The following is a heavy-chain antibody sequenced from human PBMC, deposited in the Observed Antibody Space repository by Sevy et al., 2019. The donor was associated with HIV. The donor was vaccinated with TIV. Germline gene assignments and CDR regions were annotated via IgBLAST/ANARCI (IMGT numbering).Heavy chain of an antibody. D-gene: IGHD6-19*01. CDR3: ARPDLSGWYFDF. V-gene: IGHV3-48*01. CDR1: GFTFSSYS. Sequence: QLGGSLRLSCVASGFTFSSYSMNWVRQAPGKGLEWVSYISSSSDSSRTLYYADSVKGRFSISRDNAKNSVHLQMTSLRVEETAVYYCARPDLSGWYFDFWGHGTLVTVSS. J-gene: IGHJ4*01. CDR2: ISSSSDSSRTL.